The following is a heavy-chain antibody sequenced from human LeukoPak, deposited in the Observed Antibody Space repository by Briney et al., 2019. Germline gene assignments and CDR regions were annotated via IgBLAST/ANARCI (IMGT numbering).Heavy chain of an antibody. CDR2: IWYDGSNK. CDR1: GFTFSSYG. CDR3: AKDLSYDSSGYYLY. J-gene: IGHJ4*02. D-gene: IGHD3-22*01. V-gene: IGHV3-33*06. Sequence: PGGSLRLSCAASGFTFSSYGMHWVRQASGKGLEWVAVIWYDGSNKYYADSVKGRFTISRDNSKNTLYLQMNSLRAEDTAVYYCAKDLSYDSSGYYLYWGQGTLVTVSS.